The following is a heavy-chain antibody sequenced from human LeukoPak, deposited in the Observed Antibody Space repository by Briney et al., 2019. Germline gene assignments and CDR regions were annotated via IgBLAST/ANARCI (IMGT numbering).Heavy chain of an antibody. CDR2: ISSGGGTI. CDR1: GFTFSSYE. CDR3: ARDLLCGGASCYEPDTFDI. D-gene: IGHD2-15*01. Sequence: GSLRLSCAASGFTFSSYELKWVRQAPGKGLEGISYISSGGGTIYYPPSVKRRFTISRDDARNSLYLQMKSLRAEDTAVYYCARDLLCGGASCYEPDTFDIWGQGTMVTVSS. V-gene: IGHV3-48*03. J-gene: IGHJ3*02.